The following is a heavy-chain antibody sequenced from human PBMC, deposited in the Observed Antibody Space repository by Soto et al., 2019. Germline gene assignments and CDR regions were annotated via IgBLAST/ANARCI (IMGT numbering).Heavy chain of an antibody. D-gene: IGHD3-10*01. V-gene: IGHV2-5*02. CDR2: IYWDDDK. Sequence: QITLKESGPTLVKPTQTLTLTCTLSGFSLTTSGEAVGWIRQPPGKALEWLALIYWDDDKRSSPSLKSRLTNSKDTTKNQVVRTITNMDPVDTATYYGSHIPGSGPLRSSYYSYMDVWGKGTTVTVSS. CDR3: SHIPGSGPLRSSYYSYMDV. J-gene: IGHJ6*03. CDR1: GFSLTTSGEA.